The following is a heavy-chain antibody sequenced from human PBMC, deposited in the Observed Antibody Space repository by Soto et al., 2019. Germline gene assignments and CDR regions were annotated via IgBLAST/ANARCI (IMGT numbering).Heavy chain of an antibody. CDR1: GFTFSSYG. CDR2: ISGSGGST. V-gene: IGHV3-23*01. D-gene: IGHD6-13*01. J-gene: IGHJ4*02. Sequence: VGSLRLSCAASGFTFSSYGMSWVRQAPGKGLEWVSSISGSGGSTYYADSVKGRFTISRDNSKSTLYLQMNSLRAEDTAVYYCEKEFGSSSWQRQFDYWGQGTLLTVSS. CDR3: EKEFGSSSWQRQFDY.